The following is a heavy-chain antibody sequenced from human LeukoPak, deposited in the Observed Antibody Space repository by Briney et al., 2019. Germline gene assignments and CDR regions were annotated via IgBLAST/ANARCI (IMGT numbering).Heavy chain of an antibody. CDR1: GFTFDDYA. D-gene: IGHD2-21*02. J-gene: IGHJ6*02. V-gene: IGHV3-9*01. CDR3: LKGGCGGNCFYRMDV. CDR2: ISWNSGRI. Sequence: PGRSLGLSCAASGFTFDDYAMHWVRPVPGEGLEWVSGISWNSGRISYADSVKGRFTISRDNAKNSLYLQMNSLTADDTALYYCLKGGCGGNCFYRMDVWGQGTTVTVSS.